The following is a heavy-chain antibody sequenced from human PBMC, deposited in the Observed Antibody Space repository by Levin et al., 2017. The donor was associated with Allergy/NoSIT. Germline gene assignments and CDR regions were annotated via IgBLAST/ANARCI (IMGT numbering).Heavy chain of an antibody. J-gene: IGHJ5*02. CDR1: GGSFSGYY. V-gene: IGHV4-34*01. CDR2: INHSGST. Sequence: PSETLSLTCAVYGGSFSGYYWSWIRQPPGKGLEWIGEINHSGSTNYNPSLKSRVTISVDTSKNQFSLKLSSVTAADTAVYYCSRAPGDNWFDPWGQGTLVTVSS. CDR3: SRAPGDNWFDP.